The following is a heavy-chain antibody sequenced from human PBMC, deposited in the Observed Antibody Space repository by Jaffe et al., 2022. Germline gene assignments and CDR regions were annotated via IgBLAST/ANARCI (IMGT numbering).Heavy chain of an antibody. D-gene: IGHD4-17*01. J-gene: IGHJ4*02. CDR1: GYTFSSYG. Sequence: QVQLVQSGAEVKKPGASVKVSCKASGYTFSSYGISWVRQAPGQGLEWMGWISVYNGHTNYAQKLQGRVTMTTDTSTSTAYMELRSLRSDDTAVYYCARDDYGDYALFGSYDYWGQGTLVTVSS. V-gene: IGHV1-18*01. CDR2: ISVYNGHT. CDR3: ARDDYGDYALFGSYDY.